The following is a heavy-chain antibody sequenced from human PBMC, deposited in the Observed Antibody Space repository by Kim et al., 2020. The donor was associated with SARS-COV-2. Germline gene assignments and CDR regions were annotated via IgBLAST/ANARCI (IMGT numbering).Heavy chain of an antibody. CDR1: GFTFSSYA. J-gene: IGHJ2*01. D-gene: IGHD6-19*01. V-gene: IGHV3-23*01. Sequence: GGSLRLSCAASGFTFSSYAMSWVRQAPGKGLEWVSAISGSGGSTYYADSVKGRFTISRDNSKNTLYLQMNSLRAEDTALYYCAKDGWYTEGYFDLWGRGTLVTVSS. CDR3: AKDGWYTEGYFDL. CDR2: ISGSGGST.